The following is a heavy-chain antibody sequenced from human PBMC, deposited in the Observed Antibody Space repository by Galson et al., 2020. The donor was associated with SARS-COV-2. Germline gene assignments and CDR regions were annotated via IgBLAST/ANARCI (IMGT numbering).Heavy chain of an antibody. Sequence: GRSLRLSCAASGFTFDTYAMNWVRQAPGRGLEWVSSISGNSGSTYYADSVKGRFTLSRDNSKNTLYLQMNSLRAEDTALYYCAKDWRVSTIGARPDYFDYWCQGALVTVST. CDR3: AKDWRVSTIGARPDYFDY. D-gene: IGHD6-6*01. CDR2: ISGNSGST. V-gene: IGHV3-23*01. CDR1: GFTFDTYA. J-gene: IGHJ4*02.